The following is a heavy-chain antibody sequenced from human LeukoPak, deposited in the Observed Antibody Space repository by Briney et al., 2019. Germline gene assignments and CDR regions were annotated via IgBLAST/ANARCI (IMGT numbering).Heavy chain of an antibody. CDR1: GVTVSSNY. J-gene: IGHJ4*02. Sequence: PGGSLRLSCAASGVTVSSNYMSWVRQAPGKGLEWVSILYSGGTTYYADSVKGRFTISRDISKNTLYLQMNSLRAEDTAVYYCAKDEYGDSPPFDYWGQGTLVTVSS. CDR3: AKDEYGDSPPFDY. D-gene: IGHD4-17*01. V-gene: IGHV3-53*01. CDR2: LYSGGTT.